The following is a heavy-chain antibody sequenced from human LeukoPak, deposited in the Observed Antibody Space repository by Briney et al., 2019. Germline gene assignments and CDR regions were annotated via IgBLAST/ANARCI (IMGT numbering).Heavy chain of an antibody. J-gene: IGHJ5*02. CDR1: GGSVSSGSSY. V-gene: IGHV4-61*01. CDR3: ARDADWNDAWFDP. CDR2: IYYNGST. Sequence: SETLSLTCTVSGGSVSSGSSYWSWIRQPPGEGLEWYRYIYYNGSTNNNPSLTSRVTISVDTSKSQFSLKLSSATAADTAVYYCARDADWNDAWFDPWGQGTLVTVSS. D-gene: IGHD1-1*01.